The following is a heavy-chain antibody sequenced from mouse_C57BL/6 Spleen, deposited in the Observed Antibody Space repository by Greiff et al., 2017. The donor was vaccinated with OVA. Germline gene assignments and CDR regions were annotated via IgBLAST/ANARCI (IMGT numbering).Heavy chain of an antibody. CDR2: IDPSNGNT. J-gene: IGHJ3*01. D-gene: IGHD2-4*01. Sequence: EVQLQQSVAELVRPGASVKLSCTASGFNIKNTFMHWVTQRPEQGLEWIGRIDPSNGNTKYAPKFQGKATITADTSSNTAYLQLSRLTSEDTAIDSCASGRDYEAWFAYWGQGTLVTVSA. CDR3: ASGRDYEAWFAY. V-gene: IGHV14-3*01. CDR1: GFNIKNTF.